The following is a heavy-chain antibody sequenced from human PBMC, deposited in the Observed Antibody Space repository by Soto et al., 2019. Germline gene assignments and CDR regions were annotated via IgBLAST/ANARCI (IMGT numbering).Heavy chain of an antibody. D-gene: IGHD2-21*02. CDR2: INHSGST. CDR1: GGSFSCYY. Sequence: SETLSLTCAVYGGSFSCYYWIWIRQPPGKGLEWIGEINHSGSTNYNPSLKSRVTISVDTSKNQFSLKLSSVAAADTAVYYCARRSVVTPEINYFDYWGQGTLVTVSS. V-gene: IGHV4-34*01. J-gene: IGHJ4*02. CDR3: ARRSVVTPEINYFDY.